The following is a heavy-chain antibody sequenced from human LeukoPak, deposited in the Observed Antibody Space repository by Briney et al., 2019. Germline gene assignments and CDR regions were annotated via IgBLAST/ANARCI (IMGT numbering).Heavy chain of an antibody. Sequence: ASVKVSCKASGYTFTSYGISWVRQAPGQGLEWMGWISAYNGNTDYAQKLQGGVTMTTDTSTSTAYMELRSLRSDDTAVYYCARDGRQKVRGVTDYWGQGTLVTVSS. CDR2: ISAYNGNT. CDR3: ARDGRQKVRGVTDY. V-gene: IGHV1-18*04. D-gene: IGHD3-10*01. CDR1: GYTFTSYG. J-gene: IGHJ4*02.